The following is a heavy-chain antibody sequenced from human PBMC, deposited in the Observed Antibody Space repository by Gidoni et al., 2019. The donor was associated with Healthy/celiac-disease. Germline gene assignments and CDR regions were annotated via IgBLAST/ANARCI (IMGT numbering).Heavy chain of an antibody. CDR1: GFPVSSNY. D-gene: IGHD6-19*01. Sequence: EVQLVESGGGLVQPGGSLRLSCAASGFPVSSNYMSWVRQAPGKGLEWVSVIYSGGSTYYADSVKGRFTISRDNSKNTLYLQMNSLRSEDTAVYYCARRGSSGWSLGFDYWGQGTLVTVSS. CDR2: IYSGGST. J-gene: IGHJ4*02. CDR3: ARRGSSGWSLGFDY. V-gene: IGHV3-66*01.